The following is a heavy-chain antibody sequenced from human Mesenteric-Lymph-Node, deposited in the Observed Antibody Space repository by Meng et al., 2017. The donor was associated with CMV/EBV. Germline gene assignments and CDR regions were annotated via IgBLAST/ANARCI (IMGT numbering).Heavy chain of an antibody. V-gene: IGHV3-49*04. CDR2: IRSKAYGGTT. CDR1: GFTFGDYA. J-gene: IGHJ4*02. Sequence: GGSLRLSCTASGFTFGDYAMSWVRQAPGKGLEWVGFIRSKAYGGTTEYAASVKGRFTISRDDSKSIAYLQMISLKTEDTAVYYCARKWWLGEYYFDYWGQGTLVTVSS. CDR3: ARKWWLGEYYFDY. D-gene: IGHD3-10*01.